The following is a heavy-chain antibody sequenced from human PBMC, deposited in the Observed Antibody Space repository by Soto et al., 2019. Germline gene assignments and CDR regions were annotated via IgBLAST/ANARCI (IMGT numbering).Heavy chain of an antibody. Sequence: QVQLQESGPGLVKPSQTLSLTCTVSGGSISSGDSYWSWIRQPPGRGLEWIGYIDCSGSTYYTPSLKSRVTISVDTSKNQFSLKLSSVTAADTAVYYCARAAKTYYYDSSGYYYTFDIWGQGTMVTVSS. CDR2: IDCSGST. CDR1: GGSISSGDSY. V-gene: IGHV4-30-4*01. D-gene: IGHD3-22*01. J-gene: IGHJ3*02. CDR3: ARAAKTYYYDSSGYYYTFDI.